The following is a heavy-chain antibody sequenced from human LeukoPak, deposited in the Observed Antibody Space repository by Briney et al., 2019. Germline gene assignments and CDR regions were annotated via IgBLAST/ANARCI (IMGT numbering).Heavy chain of an antibody. J-gene: IGHJ3*02. Sequence: ASVKVSCKVSGYTLTELSMHWVRQAPGKGLEWMGGFDPEDGETIYAQKFQGRVTMTEDTSTDTAYMELSSLRSEDTAVYYCATGVVITTDDAFDIWGQGTMVTVSS. CDR2: FDPEDGET. CDR1: GYTLTELS. V-gene: IGHV1-24*01. CDR3: ATGVVITTDDAFDI. D-gene: IGHD3-22*01.